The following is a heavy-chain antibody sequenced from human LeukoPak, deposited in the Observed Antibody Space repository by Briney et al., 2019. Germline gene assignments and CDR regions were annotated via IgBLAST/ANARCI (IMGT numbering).Heavy chain of an antibody. D-gene: IGHD2-2*01. CDR3: VKGGGYCSSTNCPPPYYFDN. CDR1: GFTFSSYA. V-gene: IGHV3-64D*06. J-gene: IGHJ4*02. CDR2: IRSNGGST. Sequence: PGGSLRLSCSASGFTFSSYAIHWVRQAPGKGPEYFSAIRSNGGSTYYADSVKGRFTISRDNSKNTLYLQMSSLRTEDSAVYYCVKGGGYCSSTNCPPPYYFDNWGQGTLVTVSS.